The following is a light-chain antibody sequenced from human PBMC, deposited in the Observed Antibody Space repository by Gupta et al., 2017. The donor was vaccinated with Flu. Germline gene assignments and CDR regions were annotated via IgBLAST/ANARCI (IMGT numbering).Light chain of an antibody. J-gene: IGKJ3*01. CDR2: DAS. CDR1: QDISNY. V-gene: IGKV1-33*01. Sequence: DIQRTQSPSSLSASVGDRVTITCQASQDISNYLNWYQQKPGKAPKFLIYDASNLETGVPSRFSGSGSGKDFTFTISSLQPEDIATYYCQQYDNLPFTFGPGTKVDIK. CDR3: QQYDNLPFT.